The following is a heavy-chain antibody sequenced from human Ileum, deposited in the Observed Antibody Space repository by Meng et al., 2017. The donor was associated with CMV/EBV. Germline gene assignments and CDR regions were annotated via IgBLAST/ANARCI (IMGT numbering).Heavy chain of an antibody. CDR1: AYTLTSVD. CDR3: ARASGGKGDRQLDF. V-gene: IGHV1-8*01. Sequence: ASAYTLTSVDINWVRQATGQGPEWMGWMNLNSGNTGYAEMFQGRVTMTRNTSISTAYMELSGLRSEDTAVYYCARASGGKGDRQLDFWGQGTLVTVSS. J-gene: IGHJ4*02. D-gene: IGHD2-15*01. CDR2: MNLNSGNT.